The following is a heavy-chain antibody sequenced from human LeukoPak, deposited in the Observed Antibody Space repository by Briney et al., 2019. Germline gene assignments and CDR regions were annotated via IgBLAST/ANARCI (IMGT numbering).Heavy chain of an antibody. CDR3: ASVQRGYSSGWPNRFDP. V-gene: IGHV1-18*01. CDR2: ISAYNGNT. D-gene: IGHD6-19*01. CDR1: GYTFTSYG. Sequence: ASVKVSCKASGYTFTSYGISWVRQAPGQGLEWMGWISAYNGNTNYAQKLQGRVTMTTDTSTSTAYMELRSLRSDDTAVYYCASVQRGYSSGWPNRFDPWGQGTLVTVSS. J-gene: IGHJ5*02.